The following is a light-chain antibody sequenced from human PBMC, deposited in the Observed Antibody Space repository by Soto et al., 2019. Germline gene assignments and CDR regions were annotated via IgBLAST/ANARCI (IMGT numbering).Light chain of an antibody. V-gene: IGLV3-21*02. Sequence: SSDLSQPPAVSVAPGQTARITCGGNNIGSKSVHWYQQKPGQAPVLVVYDDRDRPSGIPERFSGSKSGITATLIISRVEAVDEADYYCQVWDTGSDHHVFGTGTRSPS. J-gene: IGLJ1*01. CDR1: NIGSKS. CDR2: DDR. CDR3: QVWDTGSDHHV.